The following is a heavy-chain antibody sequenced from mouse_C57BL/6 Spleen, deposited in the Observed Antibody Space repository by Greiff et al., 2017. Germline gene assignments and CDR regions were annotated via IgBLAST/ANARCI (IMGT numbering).Heavy chain of an antibody. CDR1: GYTFTSYW. D-gene: IGHD1-1*01. CDR3: ARYYYGSSSFAD. V-gene: IGHV1-69*01. J-gene: IGHJ3*01. Sequence: QVQLQQSGAELVMPGASVKLSCKASGYTFTSYWMHWVKQRPGQGLEWIGEIDPSDSYTNYNQKFKGKSTLTVDKSSSTAYMQLSSLTSEDSAVYYCARYYYGSSSFADWGQGTLVTVAA. CDR2: IDPSDSYT.